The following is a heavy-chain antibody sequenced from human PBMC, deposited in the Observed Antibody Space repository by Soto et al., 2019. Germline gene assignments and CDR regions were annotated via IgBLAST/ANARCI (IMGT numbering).Heavy chain of an antibody. CDR2: IRGFSPYT. J-gene: IGHJ6*02. CDR3: ARDRGYDAHDYYYNAMDV. CDR1: GFTFRSYT. Sequence: EVQLVESGGGLVKPGGSLRLSCVASGFTFRSYTMNWVRQAPGKGLGWVSAIRGFSPYTFYPDSVKGRFTISRNNAKNSLYLQMNSLRAEDTAVYYCARDRGYDAHDYYYNAMDVWGQGTMVTVSS. D-gene: IGHD2-15*01. V-gene: IGHV3-21*01.